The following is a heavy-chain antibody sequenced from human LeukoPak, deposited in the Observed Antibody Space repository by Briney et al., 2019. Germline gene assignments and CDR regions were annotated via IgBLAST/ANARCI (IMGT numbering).Heavy chain of an antibody. D-gene: IGHD5-18*01. J-gene: IGHJ5*02. CDR1: GYTFTSYW. V-gene: IGHV5-10-1*01. CDR2: IDPSDSYT. CDR3: ARCSYGYWFDP. Sequence: GESLKISCKGSGYTFTSYWIGWVRQMPGKGLEWMGRIDPSDSYTNYGPSFQGHVTISADKSISTAYLQWSSLKASDTAMYYCARCSYGYWFDPWGQGTLVTVSS.